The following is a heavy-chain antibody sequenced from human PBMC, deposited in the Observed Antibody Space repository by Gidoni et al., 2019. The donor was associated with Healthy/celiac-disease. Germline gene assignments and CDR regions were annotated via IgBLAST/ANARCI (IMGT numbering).Heavy chain of an antibody. CDR2: ISWNRGSI. CDR3: AKGGYCSSTSCSQFDY. CDR1: GFTFDDYA. V-gene: IGHV3-9*01. Sequence: EVQLVESGGGLVQPGRSMRLSCAASGFTFDDYAMHWVRQAPGKGLEWVSGISWNRGSIGYADSVKGRFTISRDNAKNSLYLQMNSLRAEDTALYYCAKGGYCSSTSCSQFDYWGQGTLVTVSS. D-gene: IGHD2-2*01. J-gene: IGHJ4*02.